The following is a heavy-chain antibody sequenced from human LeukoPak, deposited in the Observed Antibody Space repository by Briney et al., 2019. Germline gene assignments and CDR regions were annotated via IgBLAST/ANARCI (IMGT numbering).Heavy chain of an antibody. D-gene: IGHD3-22*01. Sequence: ASVKVSCKASGYTFTGYYMHWVRQAPGQGLEWMGWINPNSGGTNYAQKFQGRVTMTRDTSISTAYMELSRLRSDDTAVYYCARDPTAYDSSGFGGDYWGQGTLVTVSS. J-gene: IGHJ4*02. CDR1: GYTFTGYY. V-gene: IGHV1-2*02. CDR3: ARDPTAYDSSGFGGDY. CDR2: INPNSGGT.